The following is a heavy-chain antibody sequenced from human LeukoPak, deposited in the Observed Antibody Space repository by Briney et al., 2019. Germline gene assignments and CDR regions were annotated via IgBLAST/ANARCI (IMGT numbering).Heavy chain of an antibody. CDR1: GGSISSYY. D-gene: IGHD3-22*01. CDR3: ARDTGVTYYYDSSGGMDV. V-gene: IGHV4-4*07. J-gene: IGHJ6*02. CDR2: IYTSGST. Sequence: PSETLSLTCTVSGGSISSYYWSWIRQPAGKGLGWIGRIYTSGSTNYNPSLKSRVTMSVDTSKNQFSLKLSSVTAADTAVYYCARDTGVTYYYDSSGGMDVWGQGTTVTVSS.